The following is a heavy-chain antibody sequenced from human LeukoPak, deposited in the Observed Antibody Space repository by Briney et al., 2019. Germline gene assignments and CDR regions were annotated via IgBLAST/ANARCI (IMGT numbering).Heavy chain of an antibody. J-gene: IGHJ6*03. CDR1: GYTFTGYY. D-gene: IGHD4-11*01. V-gene: IGHV1-2*02. CDR3: AREFRAGVTTLNYYYYMDV. Sequence: ASVKVSCKASGYTFTGYYMHWVRQAPGQGLEWMGWINPNSGGTNYAQKFQGRVTMTRDTSISTAYMELSRLRSDDTAVYYCAREFRAGVTTLNYYYYMDVWGKGTTVTVSS. CDR2: INPNSGGT.